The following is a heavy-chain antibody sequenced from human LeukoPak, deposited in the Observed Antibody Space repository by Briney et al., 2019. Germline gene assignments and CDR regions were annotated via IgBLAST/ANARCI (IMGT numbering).Heavy chain of an antibody. CDR1: GFTFDDYA. V-gene: IGHV3-9*01. CDR2: ISWNSGSI. J-gene: IGHJ6*02. CDR3: AKVGSEYYYDSSGPYGMDV. D-gene: IGHD3-22*01. Sequence: GRSLRLSCAASGFTFDDYAMHWVRQAPGKGLEWVSGISWNSGSIGYADSVKGRFTISRDNAKNSLYLQMNSLRAKDTALYYCAKVGSEYYYDSSGPYGMDVWGQGTTVTVSS.